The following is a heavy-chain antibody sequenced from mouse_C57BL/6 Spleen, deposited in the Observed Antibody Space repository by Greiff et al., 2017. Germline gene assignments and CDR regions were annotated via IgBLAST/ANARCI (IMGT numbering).Heavy chain of an antibody. V-gene: IGHV1-52*01. CDR2: IDPSDSET. CDR1: GYTFTSYW. Sequence: QVQLQQPGAELVRPGSSVKLSCKASGYTFTSYWMHWVKQRPIQGLEWIGNIDPSDSETHYNQKFKDKATLTVDKSSSTAYMQLSSLTSEDSAVYYCARSPVSYAMDYWGQGTSVTVSS. J-gene: IGHJ4*01. CDR3: ARSPVSYAMDY.